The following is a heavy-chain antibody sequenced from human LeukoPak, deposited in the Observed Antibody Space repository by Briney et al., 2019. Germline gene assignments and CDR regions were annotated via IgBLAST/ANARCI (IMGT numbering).Heavy chain of an antibody. V-gene: IGHV3-74*01. CDR2: TNSDGSST. CDR1: GFTFSSYW. J-gene: IGHJ6*02. Sequence: GGSLRLSCTASGFTFSSYWMHWVRQAPGKGLVWVSRTNSDGSSTSYADSVKGRFTISRDNAKDTLYLQMTSLRVEDTAVYSCASLLTPYHGSGGGGMDVWGQGTTVTVSS. CDR3: ASLLTPYHGSGGGGMDV. D-gene: IGHD3-10*01.